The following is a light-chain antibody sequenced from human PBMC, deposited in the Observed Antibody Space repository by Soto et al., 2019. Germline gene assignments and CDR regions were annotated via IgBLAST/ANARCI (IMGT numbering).Light chain of an antibody. J-gene: IGKJ5*01. CDR2: AAS. CDR3: QQSSSTPLT. CDR1: QSISSY. Sequence: DIQMTQSPSSLSASVGDRVTITCRASQSISSYLNWYQQKPGKAPKLLIYAASSLQSGVPSRFSGSGSGTDFTLTVTSLQPEDFATYYCQQSSSTPLTFGLGTRLEIK. V-gene: IGKV1-39*01.